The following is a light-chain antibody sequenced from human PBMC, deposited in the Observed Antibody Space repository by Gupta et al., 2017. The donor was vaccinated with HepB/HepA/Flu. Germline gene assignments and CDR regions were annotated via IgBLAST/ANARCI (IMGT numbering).Light chain of an antibody. J-gene: IGKJ1*01. CDR1: QSIGVW. CDR3: QQYDTLPWT. CDR2: KAS. V-gene: IGKV1-5*03. Sequence: DIQMTQSPSILSASVRDRVTLTCRASQSIGVWLAWYQQKPGKAPKLLIYKASTLHSGVPSRFSGSGSGTEFTLTFTDLQPDDFATYYCQQYDTLPWTFGQRTKVEI.